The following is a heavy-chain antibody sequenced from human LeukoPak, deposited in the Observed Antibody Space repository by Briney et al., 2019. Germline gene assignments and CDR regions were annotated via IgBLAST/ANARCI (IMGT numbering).Heavy chain of an antibody. Sequence: GSLRLSCAASGLTFSSHAMSWVRQPPGQGLEWIGEISLAGQTNYNPSLNGRVTMSLDKSSNQLSLHLTSVTAADTATYFCSRESGPFCPFGYWGQGTLVIVSS. J-gene: IGHJ4*02. CDR2: ISLAGQT. D-gene: IGHD1-26*01. CDR3: SRESGPFCPFGY. V-gene: IGHV4-4*01. CDR1: GLTFSSHAM.